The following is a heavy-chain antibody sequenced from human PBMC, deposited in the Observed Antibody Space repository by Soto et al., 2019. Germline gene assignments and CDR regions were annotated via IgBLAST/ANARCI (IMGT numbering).Heavy chain of an antibody. J-gene: IGHJ4*02. CDR1: GFTFSSYA. D-gene: IGHD2-21*02. V-gene: IGHV3-30-3*01. CDR2: ISYDGSNK. CDR3: ARDLVTAIFSTYFDY. Sequence: QVQLVESGGGVVQPGRSLRLSCAASGFTFSSYAMHWVRQAPGKGLEWVAVISYDGSNKYYADSVKGRFTIARDNSKNTLYLQMNSLRAEDTAVYYCARDLVTAIFSTYFDYWGQGTLVTVSS.